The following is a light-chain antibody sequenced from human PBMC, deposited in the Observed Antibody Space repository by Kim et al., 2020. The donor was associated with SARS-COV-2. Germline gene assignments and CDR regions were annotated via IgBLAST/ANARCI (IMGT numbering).Light chain of an antibody. CDR2: GVT. J-gene: IGLJ3*02. CDR1: SSDIGGYNY. V-gene: IGLV2-14*03. Sequence: QSITISCTGNSSDIGGYNYVSWYQQHPGKAPKLMIYGVTNRPSGVSNRFSGSKSGNTASLTISGLQAEDEADYYCSSYTISNTLVVFGGGTQLAVL. CDR3: SSYTISNTLVV.